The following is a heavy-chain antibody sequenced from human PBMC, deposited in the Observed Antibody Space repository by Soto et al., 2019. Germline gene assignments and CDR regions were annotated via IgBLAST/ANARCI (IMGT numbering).Heavy chain of an antibody. CDR1: GYTLTSYA. J-gene: IGHJ4*02. CDR3: ARGVPDYDY. CDR2: INAGNGNT. V-gene: IGHV1-3*01. Sequence: EASVKVSCKASGYTLTSYAMHWVRQAPGQRLEWMGWINAGNGNTGYAQKFQGRVTMTRNTSISTAYVELSSLRSEDTAVYYCARGVPDYDYWGQGTLVTVSS. D-gene: IGHD2-2*01.